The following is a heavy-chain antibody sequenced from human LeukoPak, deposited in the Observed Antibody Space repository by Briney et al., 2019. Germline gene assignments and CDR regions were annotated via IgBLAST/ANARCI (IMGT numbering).Heavy chain of an antibody. V-gene: IGHV3-30*02. J-gene: IGHJ4*02. Sequence: GGSLRLSCAASGFTFRSYGMHWVRQAPGKGLEWVAFIRYDGNNKYYADSVKGRFTISRDNCKNTVYLQMNSLRAEDTAVYYCAKDPTHFRVWDDYDNTRLNYWGQGTLVTVSS. D-gene: IGHD3-22*01. CDR3: AKDPTHFRVWDDYDNTRLNY. CDR2: IRYDGNNK. CDR1: GFTFRSYG.